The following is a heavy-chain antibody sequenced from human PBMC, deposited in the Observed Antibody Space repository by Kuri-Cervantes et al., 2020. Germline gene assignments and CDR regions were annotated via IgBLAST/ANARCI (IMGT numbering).Heavy chain of an antibody. D-gene: IGHD4-17*01. CDR3: ARAPFTVTPDY. Sequence: SETLSLTCTVSGGSISSYYWSWIRQPPGKGLEWIGYIYYSGSTNYNPSLKSRVTISADTSKNQISLKLSSVTAADTAVYYCARAPFTVTPDYWGQGTLVTVSS. V-gene: IGHV4-59*08. CDR1: GGSISSYY. J-gene: IGHJ4*02. CDR2: IYYSGST.